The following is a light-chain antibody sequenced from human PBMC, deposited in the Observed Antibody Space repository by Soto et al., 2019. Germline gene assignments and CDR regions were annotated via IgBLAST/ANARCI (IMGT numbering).Light chain of an antibody. CDR1: RSNIGSNF. CDR2: NNN. Sequence: QSVLTQPPSASGTPGQRVTISCSGNRSNIGSNFVHWYQQLPGAAPKLLLYNNNERPSGVPGRFSGSRSGTSASLAISGLRSEDEADFYCASWDDSLSAWVFGGGTKVTVL. V-gene: IGLV1-47*01. CDR3: ASWDDSLSAWV. J-gene: IGLJ3*02.